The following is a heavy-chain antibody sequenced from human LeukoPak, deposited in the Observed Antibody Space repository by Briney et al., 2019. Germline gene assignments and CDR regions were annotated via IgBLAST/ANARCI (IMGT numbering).Heavy chain of an antibody. V-gene: IGHV3-74*01. CDR2: INSDGSST. J-gene: IGHJ4*02. CDR3: AKDRGSGWYLN. Sequence: GGSLRLSCAASGFTFSSYWMHWVRQAPGKGLVWVSRINSDGSSTSYADSVKGRFTISRDNAKNTLYLQMNSLRAEDTAVYYCAKDRGSGWYLNWGQGTLVTVSS. D-gene: IGHD6-19*01. CDR1: GFTFSSYW.